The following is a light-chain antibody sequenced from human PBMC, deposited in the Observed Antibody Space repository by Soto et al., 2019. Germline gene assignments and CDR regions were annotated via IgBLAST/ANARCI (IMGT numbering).Light chain of an antibody. CDR2: DAP. CDR3: QQRLNWPPG. V-gene: IGKV3-11*01. J-gene: IGKJ1*01. Sequence: EIFLTQSPDTLSLSPGERATLTCRASQSVTNYIAWYHQRPGQPPRLLIYDAPNRATGVPARFSGTRSETDFTLTISGVEPADSGLYYCQQRLNWPPGFGQGTKVEIK. CDR1: QSVTNY.